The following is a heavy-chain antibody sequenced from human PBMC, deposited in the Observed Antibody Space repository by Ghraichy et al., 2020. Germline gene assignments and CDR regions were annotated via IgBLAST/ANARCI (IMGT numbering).Heavy chain of an antibody. CDR3: TRDRPGMGLAHFDF. J-gene: IGHJ4*02. CDR1: GFIFSNYD. D-gene: IGHD1-26*01. V-gene: IGHV3-21*01. Sequence: GGSLRLACAASGFIFSNYDMNWVRQAPGKGLEWVSSMDSTGNYIYYSHSVKGRFTISRDNAKNSLYLQLNSLRAEDTAVYFCTRDRPGMGLAHFDFWGQGPLVPVSS. CDR2: MDSTGNYI.